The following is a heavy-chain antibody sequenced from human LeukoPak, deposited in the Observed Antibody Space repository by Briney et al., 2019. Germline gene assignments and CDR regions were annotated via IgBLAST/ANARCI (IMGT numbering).Heavy chain of an antibody. V-gene: IGHV4-34*01. Sequence: SETLSLTCAVYGESFGGYYWSWIRQPPGKGLEWIGEINHSGSTNYNPSLKSRVTISVDTSKNQFSLKLSSVTAADTAVYYCARADTDWFDPWGQGTLVTVSS. CDR3: ARADTDWFDP. D-gene: IGHD4-17*01. J-gene: IGHJ5*02. CDR1: GESFGGYY. CDR2: INHSGST.